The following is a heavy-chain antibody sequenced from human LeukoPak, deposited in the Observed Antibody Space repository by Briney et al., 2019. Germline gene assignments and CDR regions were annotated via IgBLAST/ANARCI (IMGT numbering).Heavy chain of an antibody. CDR1: GGSFSGYY. D-gene: IGHD3-3*01. CDR2: INHSGST. J-gene: IGHJ5*02. Sequence: SETLSLTCAVYGGSFSGYYWSWIRQPPGKGLEWIGEINHSGSTNYNPSLKSRVTISVDTSKNQFSLKLSSVTAADTAVYYCARGRFWSDRNWFDPWGQGTLVTVSS. V-gene: IGHV4-34*01. CDR3: ARGRFWSDRNWFDP.